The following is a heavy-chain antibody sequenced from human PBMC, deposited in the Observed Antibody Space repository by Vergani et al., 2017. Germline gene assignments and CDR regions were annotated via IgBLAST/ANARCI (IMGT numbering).Heavy chain of an antibody. CDR1: GSTVSGNY. V-gene: IGHV3-23*04. CDR2: LSGSGSST. Sequence: ELQLVESGGGLVQPGGSLRLSCAASGSTVSGNYMTWVRQAPGKGLEWVSALSGSGSSTYSADSVKGRFTISRDNSKNTLFLLMNSLRAEDTAVYYCAKGATVTTYYYYYYMDVWGKGTTVTVSS. D-gene: IGHD4-11*01. J-gene: IGHJ6*03. CDR3: AKGATVTTYYYYYYMDV.